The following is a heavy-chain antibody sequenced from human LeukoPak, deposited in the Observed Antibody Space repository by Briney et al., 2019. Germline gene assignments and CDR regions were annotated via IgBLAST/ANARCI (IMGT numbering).Heavy chain of an antibody. CDR2: IYYSGST. Sequence: PSETLSHTCTVSGGSISSYYWSWIRQPPGKGLEWIGYIYYSGSTNYNPSLKSRVTISVDTSKNQFSLKLSSVTAADTAVYYCARTAYCGGDCPDDAFDIWGQGTMVTVSS. CDR3: ARTAYCGGDCPDDAFDI. D-gene: IGHD2-21*01. CDR1: GGSISSYY. J-gene: IGHJ3*02. V-gene: IGHV4-59*01.